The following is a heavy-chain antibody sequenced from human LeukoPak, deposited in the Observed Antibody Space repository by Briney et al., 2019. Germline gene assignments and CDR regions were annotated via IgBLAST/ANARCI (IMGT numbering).Heavy chain of an antibody. J-gene: IGHJ4*02. V-gene: IGHV3-48*03. CDR1: GFTFSSYE. D-gene: IGHD2-15*01. CDR2: ISSSGSTI. CDR3: ARSSSRYCSGGSCYSGVLGYFDY. Sequence: HSGGSLRLSCAASGFTFSSYEMNWVRQAPGKGLEWVSYISSSGSTISYADSVKGRFAISRDNAKNSLYLQMNSLRAEDTAVYYCARSSSRYCSGGSCYSGVLGYFDYWGQGTLVTVSS.